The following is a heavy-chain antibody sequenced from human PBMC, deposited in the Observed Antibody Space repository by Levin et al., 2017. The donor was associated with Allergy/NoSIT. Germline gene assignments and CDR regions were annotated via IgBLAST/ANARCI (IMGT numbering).Heavy chain of an antibody. CDR1: GFTFSSYG. V-gene: IGHV3-30*18. J-gene: IGHJ4*02. D-gene: IGHD5-18*01. Sequence: GGSLRLSCAASGFTFSSYGMHWVRQAPGKGLEWVAVISYDGSNKYYADSVKGRFTISRDNSKNTLYLQMNSLRAEDTAVYYCAKGYSYGSPHYFDYWGQGTLVTVSS. CDR3: AKGYSYGSPHYFDY. CDR2: ISYDGSNK.